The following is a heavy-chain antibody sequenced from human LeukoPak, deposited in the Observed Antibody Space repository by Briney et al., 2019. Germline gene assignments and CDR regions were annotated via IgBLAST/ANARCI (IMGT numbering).Heavy chain of an antibody. CDR2: IYSGGST. J-gene: IGHJ4*02. V-gene: IGHV3-66*04. D-gene: IGHD6-13*01. CDR1: GFTVSSNY. Sequence: PGGSPRLSCAASGFTVSSNYMSWVRQAPGKGLEWVSVIYSGGSTYYADSVKGRFTISRDNSKNTLYLQMNSLRAEDTAVYYCAGPRIAAAGWTDYWGQGTLVTVSS. CDR3: AGPRIAAAGWTDY.